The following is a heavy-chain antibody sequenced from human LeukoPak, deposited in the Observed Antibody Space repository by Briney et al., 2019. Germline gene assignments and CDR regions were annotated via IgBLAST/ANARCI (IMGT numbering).Heavy chain of an antibody. D-gene: IGHD1-26*01. V-gene: IGHV3-23*01. CDR1: GFTFSSYA. CDR3: ARDYTGSSEFDY. J-gene: IGHJ4*02. Sequence: PGGSLRLSCAASGFTFSSYAMIWVRQAPGKGLEWVSAVRGSGVTTYYADSVKGRFTISRDNSNNTLYLQMNSLRAEDTAVYYCARDYTGSSEFDYWGQGALVTVSS. CDR2: VRGSGVTT.